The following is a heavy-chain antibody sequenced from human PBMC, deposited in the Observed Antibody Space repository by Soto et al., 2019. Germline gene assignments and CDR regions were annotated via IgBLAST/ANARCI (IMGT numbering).Heavy chain of an antibody. J-gene: IGHJ4*02. CDR3: ARDFLSSYGSFDY. CDR2: ISYDGSNK. V-gene: IGHV3-30-3*01. D-gene: IGHD1-26*01. Sequence: GGSLRLSCAASGFTFSSYAMHWVRQAPGKGLEWVAVISYDGSNKYYADSVKGRFTISRDNSKNTLYLQMNSLRAEDTAVYYCARDFLSSYGSFDYWGQGTLVTVSS. CDR1: GFTFSSYA.